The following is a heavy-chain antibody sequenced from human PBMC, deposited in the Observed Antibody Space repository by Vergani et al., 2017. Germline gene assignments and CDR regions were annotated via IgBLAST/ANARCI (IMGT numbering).Heavy chain of an antibody. Sequence: QMQLQESGPGLVKSSQALSLTCTVSGGSIISADNYWTWIRQPPGKALEYIGYIYYSGGTFYNPSLKGRVSISMDTSKNYFFLTLSSVTAADTAMYYCARRSSSYYFDIWGQGVLITVSS. V-gene: IGHV4-30-4*08. CDR3: ARRSSSYYFDI. J-gene: IGHJ5*02. D-gene: IGHD3-22*01. CDR1: GGSIISADNY. CDR2: IYYSGGT.